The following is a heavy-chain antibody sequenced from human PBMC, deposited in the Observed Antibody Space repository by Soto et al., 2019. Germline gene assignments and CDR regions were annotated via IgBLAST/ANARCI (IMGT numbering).Heavy chain of an antibody. CDR2: ISASRTTI. D-gene: IGHD1-26*01. J-gene: IGHJ6*02. CDR3: ARDGRRGYDLDV. Sequence: EGQLVESGGGLVQPGGSLRLSCTVSGFTFTDYSLNWVRQAPGKGLEWRSYISASRTTIYYAGSVRGRFTVSRDNAKNSLYLQMNSLRDEDTAVYYCARDGRRGYDLDVWGQGTMVTVSS. V-gene: IGHV3-48*02. CDR1: GFTFTDYS.